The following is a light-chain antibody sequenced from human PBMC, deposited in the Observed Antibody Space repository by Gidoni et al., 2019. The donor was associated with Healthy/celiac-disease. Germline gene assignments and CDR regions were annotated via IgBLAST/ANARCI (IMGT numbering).Light chain of an antibody. V-gene: IGKV1-9*01. CDR2: AAS. Sequence: DIQLTQSPSFLSASVGDRVTIPCRASQGISSYLAWYQQKPGKAPKLLIYAASTLQSGVPSRFSGSGSGTEFTLTISSLQPEDFATYYCQQLNSYPFFGGGTKVEIK. CDR3: QQLNSYPF. J-gene: IGKJ4*01. CDR1: QGISSY.